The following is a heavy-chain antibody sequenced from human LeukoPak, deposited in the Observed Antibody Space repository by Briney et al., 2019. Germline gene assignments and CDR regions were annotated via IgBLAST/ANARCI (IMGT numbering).Heavy chain of an antibody. Sequence: GGSLRLSCAASGFTFSSYAMTWVRQAPGKGLEWVSYISSSGSTIYYADSVKGRFTISRDNAKNSLYLQMNSLRAEDTAVYYCARGPPYYDYVWGSYDYWGQGTLVTVSS. CDR1: GFTFSSYA. CDR2: ISSSGSTI. V-gene: IGHV3-48*04. D-gene: IGHD3-16*01. J-gene: IGHJ4*02. CDR3: ARGPPYYDYVWGSYDY.